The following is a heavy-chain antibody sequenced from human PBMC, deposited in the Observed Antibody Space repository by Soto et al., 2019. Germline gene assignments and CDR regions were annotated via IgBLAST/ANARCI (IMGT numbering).Heavy chain of an antibody. CDR1: GFTISSHP. V-gene: IGHV3-23*01. D-gene: IGHD6-13*01. CDR2: ISCSGGSI. J-gene: IGHJ4*02. CDR3: ARIGVAAAGIPPGAY. Sequence: GSLRRCCAASGFTISSHPMSWVRQAPGPGLEWVSDISCSGGSINYADSLKCRFTIPRANSKNTLYLQMNSLRAEDTAVYFCARIGVAAAGIPPGAYWGQGTLVTVSS.